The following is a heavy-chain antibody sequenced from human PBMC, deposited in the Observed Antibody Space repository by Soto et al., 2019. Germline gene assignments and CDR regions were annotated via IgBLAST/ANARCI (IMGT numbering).Heavy chain of an antibody. CDR2: IKQDGSEK. V-gene: IGHV3-7*03. Sequence: EVQLVESGGGLVQPGGSLRLSCAASGFTFSSYWMSWVRQAPGKGLEWVANIKQDGSEKYYVDSVKGRFTISRDNAKNSLYLQMNSLRAEDTAVYYCARGRIDLGYCSGGSCYSGAPTCWFDPWGQGTLVTVSS. CDR3: ARGRIDLGYCSGGSCYSGAPTCWFDP. D-gene: IGHD2-15*01. J-gene: IGHJ5*02. CDR1: GFTFSSYW.